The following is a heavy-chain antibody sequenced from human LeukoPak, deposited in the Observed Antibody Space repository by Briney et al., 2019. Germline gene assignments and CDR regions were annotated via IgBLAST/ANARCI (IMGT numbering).Heavy chain of an antibody. Sequence: PGRSLRLSCAASGFTFNNYAMFWVRQAPGKGLEWVAFVSHDGSTNYYADSVKGRFAMSRDNSKNTLSLQMNSLRGEDTAVYYCAKANYGGNSENAFDIWGQGTMVTVSS. D-gene: IGHD4-23*01. V-gene: IGHV3-30*09. CDR2: VSHDGSTN. J-gene: IGHJ3*02. CDR1: GFTFNNYA. CDR3: AKANYGGNSENAFDI.